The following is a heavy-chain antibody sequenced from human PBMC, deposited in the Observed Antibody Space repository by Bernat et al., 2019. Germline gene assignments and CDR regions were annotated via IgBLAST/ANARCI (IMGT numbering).Heavy chain of an antibody. J-gene: IGHJ4*02. D-gene: IGHD3-10*01. CDR3: ARDCSLGELG. CDR1: GFTVSSNH. V-gene: IGHV3-53*01. CDR2: VYINGNT. Sequence: EVQLVESGGGLIQPGGSLRLSCAASGFTVSSNHLSWVRQAPGRGLEWVSAVYINGNTYYADSVKGRFTISRDNSKNTVYLQMNSLRVEDTAVYYCARDCSLGELGWGQGTLVTVSS.